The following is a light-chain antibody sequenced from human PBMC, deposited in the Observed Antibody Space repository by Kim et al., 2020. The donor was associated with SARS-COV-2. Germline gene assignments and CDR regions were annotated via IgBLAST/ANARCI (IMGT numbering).Light chain of an antibody. V-gene: IGLV2-11*01. CDR3: CSYAGSYSYV. J-gene: IGLJ1*01. Sequence: GQSVTISCTGTSSDVGGYNYVSWYQHHPGKAPKLMIYDVSKRPSGVPDRFPGSKSGNTASLTISGLQAEDEADYYCCSYAGSYSYVFGTGTKVTVL. CDR2: DVS. CDR1: SSDVGGYNY.